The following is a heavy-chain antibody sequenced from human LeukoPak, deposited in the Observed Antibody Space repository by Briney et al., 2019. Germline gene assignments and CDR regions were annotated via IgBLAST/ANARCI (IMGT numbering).Heavy chain of an antibody. D-gene: IGHD6-19*01. CDR1: GFTFSSYA. J-gene: IGHJ3*02. CDR3: ARDGRYSSGWYRGAFDI. CDR2: ISGSGGST. V-gene: IGHV3-23*01. Sequence: GGSLRLSCAASGFTFSSYAMSWVRQAPGKGLEWVSAISGSGGSTYYADSVKGRFTISRDNSKNTLYLQMNSLRAEDTAVYYCARDGRYSSGWYRGAFDIWAKGQWSPSLQ.